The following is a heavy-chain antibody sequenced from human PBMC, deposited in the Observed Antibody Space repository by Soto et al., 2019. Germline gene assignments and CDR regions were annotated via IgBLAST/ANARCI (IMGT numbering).Heavy chain of an antibody. J-gene: IGHJ3*02. V-gene: IGHV3-33*01. D-gene: IGHD6-13*01. CDR1: GFTFSSYG. CDR2: IWYDGSNK. CDR3: ARDIGDHTSRWTDAFDI. Sequence: QVQLVESGGGVVQPGRSLRLSCAASGFTFSSYGMHWVRQAPGKGLEWEAVIWYDGSNKYFADSVKGRFTISKDNSKNTLFLQMNSLRAEDTAVYYCARDIGDHTSRWTDAFDIWGQGTMVTVSS.